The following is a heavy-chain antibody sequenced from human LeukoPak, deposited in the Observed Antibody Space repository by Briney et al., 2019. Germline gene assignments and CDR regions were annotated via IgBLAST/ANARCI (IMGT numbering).Heavy chain of an antibody. CDR1: GFTFSRYD. Sequence: GGSLRLSCAAPGFTFSRYDMNWVRQAPGKGLEWVSLISASAETTYYADSVKGRFTISRDSSNNTLFLQMNSLRAEDTAVYYGAKDLKYSSAWSDSWGQGTLVTVSS. J-gene: IGHJ5*01. D-gene: IGHD3-22*01. CDR2: ISASAETT. CDR3: AKDLKYSSAWSDS. V-gene: IGHV3-23*01.